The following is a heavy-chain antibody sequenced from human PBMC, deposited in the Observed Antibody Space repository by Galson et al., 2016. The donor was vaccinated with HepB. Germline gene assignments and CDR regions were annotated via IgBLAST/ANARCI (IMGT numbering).Heavy chain of an antibody. D-gene: IGHD3-10*01. Sequence: SLRLSCAASGFTFSSYWMSWVRQAPGKGLEWVANIKEDGSEEYYVDSVRGRFTISRDNAKNSLYLQMNSLRAEDTALYYCAKDMTTMVRGVMHYWGQGTLVTVSS. CDR3: AKDMTTMVRGVMHY. V-gene: IGHV3-7*03. CDR2: IKEDGSEE. CDR1: GFTFSSYW. J-gene: IGHJ4*02.